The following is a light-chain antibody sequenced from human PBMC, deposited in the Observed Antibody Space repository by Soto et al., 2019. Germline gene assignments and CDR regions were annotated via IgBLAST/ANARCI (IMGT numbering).Light chain of an antibody. J-gene: IGKJ4*01. V-gene: IGKV2-28*01. Sequence: DIVMTQSPLSLPVIPGEPASISCRSSQSLLHSNGYNYLDWYLQKPGQSPQVVIYLGSYRASGVPDRFSGSGSGTDFTLRITRVEAEDVGVYYCMQTLQTPLTFGGGTKVEIK. CDR3: MQTLQTPLT. CDR1: QSLLHSNGYNY. CDR2: LGS.